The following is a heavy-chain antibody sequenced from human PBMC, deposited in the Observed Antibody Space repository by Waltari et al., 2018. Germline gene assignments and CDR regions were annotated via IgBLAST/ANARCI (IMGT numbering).Heavy chain of an antibody. CDR3: ARSNLAAMVVTPGY. Sequence: QVQLQESGPGLVKPSETLSLNCTVSGGSISSNYWSWIRQPPGKGLEWIGYIYYSGSTNYNPSLKSRVTISVDTSKNQFSLKLSSVTAADTAVYYCARSNLAAMVVTPGYWGQGTLVTVSS. CDR1: GGSISSNY. V-gene: IGHV4-59*08. CDR2: IYYSGST. D-gene: IGHD2-21*02. J-gene: IGHJ4*02.